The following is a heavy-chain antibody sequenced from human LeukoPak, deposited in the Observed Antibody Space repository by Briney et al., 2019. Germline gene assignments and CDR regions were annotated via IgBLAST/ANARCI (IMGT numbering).Heavy chain of an antibody. CDR3: ARQGRGFGELSDY. J-gene: IGHJ4*02. V-gene: IGHV5-51*01. D-gene: IGHD3-10*01. CDR2: IYPHDSDT. CDR1: GYSFTSYW. Sequence: GASLQISCKGSGYSFTSYWIGWVRQLPGKGLVWMGIIYPHDSDTRYSPSFQGQVTISADKSISTAYLQWSSLKASDTAMYYCARQGRGFGELSDYWGQGTLVTVSS.